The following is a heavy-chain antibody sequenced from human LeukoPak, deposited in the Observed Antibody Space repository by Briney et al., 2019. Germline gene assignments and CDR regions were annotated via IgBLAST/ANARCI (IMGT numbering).Heavy chain of an antibody. Sequence: GESLQISCKGSGYIFTSYWIGWVRPLPGKGLEWMGIIYPGDSDTRYSPSFQGQVTISADKSISTAYLQWSSLKASDTAMYYCARRVVGATWGDYYYYMDVWGKGTTVTVSS. D-gene: IGHD1-26*01. J-gene: IGHJ6*03. CDR3: ARRVVGATWGDYYYYMDV. CDR2: IYPGDSDT. CDR1: GYIFTSYW. V-gene: IGHV5-51*01.